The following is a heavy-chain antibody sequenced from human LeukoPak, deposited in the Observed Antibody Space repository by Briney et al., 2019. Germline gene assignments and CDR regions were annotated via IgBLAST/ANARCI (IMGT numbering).Heavy chain of an antibody. Sequence: SETLSLTCTVSGGSISSYYWSWIRQPPGKGLEWIGYIYYSGSTNYNPSLKSRVTISVDTSKNQFSLKLSSVTAADTAVYYCARVAYYYDTATYYNPAHLDFWGQGALVTVFS. CDR3: ARVAYYYDTATYYNPAHLDF. CDR2: IYYSGST. CDR1: GGSISSYY. J-gene: IGHJ4*02. D-gene: IGHD3-10*01. V-gene: IGHV4-59*08.